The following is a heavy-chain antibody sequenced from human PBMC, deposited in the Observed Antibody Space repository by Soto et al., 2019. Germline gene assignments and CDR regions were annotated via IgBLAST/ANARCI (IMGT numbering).Heavy chain of an antibody. V-gene: IGHV3-7*01. CDR1: GFTFSSYW. Sequence: GGSLRLSCAASGFTFSSYWMSWVRQAPGKGLEWVANIKQDGSEKYYVDSVKGRFTISRDNAKNSLYLQMNSLRAEDTAVYYCARDFPWSGNWNEAMNAFDIWGQGTMVTVSS. D-gene: IGHD1-20*01. CDR3: ARDFPWSGNWNEAMNAFDI. J-gene: IGHJ3*02. CDR2: IKQDGSEK.